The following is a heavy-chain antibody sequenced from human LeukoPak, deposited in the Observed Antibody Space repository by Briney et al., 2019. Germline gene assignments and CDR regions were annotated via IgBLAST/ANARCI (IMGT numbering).Heavy chain of an antibody. CDR2: ISASGGS. V-gene: IGHV3-23*01. D-gene: IGHD6-19*01. CDR1: GFTFTTYS. CDR3: AKNPNRSGWYQDY. J-gene: IGHJ4*02. Sequence: GGSLRLSCVASGFTFTTYSMTGVRQTPEKGLEGVAAISASGGSYYADSVKGRFTISRDNSKNTLYLQLNNLGADDTAVYYCAKNPNRSGWYQDYWGQGALVIVSS.